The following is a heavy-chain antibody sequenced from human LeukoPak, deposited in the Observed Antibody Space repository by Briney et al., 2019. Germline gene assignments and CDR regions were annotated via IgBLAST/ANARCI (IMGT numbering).Heavy chain of an antibody. J-gene: IGHJ4*02. CDR1: GGSISSYY. Sequence: SETLSLTCTVSGGSISSYYWSWIRQPPGKGLEWIGYIYYSGSTNYNPSLKSRVTISVDTSKNQFSLKLSSVTAADTAVYYCASTPPTGDFWSGYYPYFDYWGQGTLVTVSS. CDR3: ASTPPTGDFWSGYYPYFDY. CDR2: IYYSGST. V-gene: IGHV4-59*12. D-gene: IGHD3-3*01.